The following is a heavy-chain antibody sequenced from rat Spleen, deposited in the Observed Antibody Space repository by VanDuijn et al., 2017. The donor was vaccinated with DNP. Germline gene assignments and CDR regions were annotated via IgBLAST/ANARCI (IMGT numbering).Heavy chain of an antibody. J-gene: IGHJ2*01. Sequence: EVQLVESGGGPVQPGRSLKLSCVASGFIFSNYWMTWIRQAPGKGLEWIASITNTGDRTYSQDSVKGRFTISRDNAKSTLYLQMNSLSSEDTATYYCARLPITTVADHWGQGVMVTVSS. V-gene: IGHV5-31*01. D-gene: IGHD1-1*01. CDR1: GFIFSNYW. CDR3: ARLPITTVADH. CDR2: ITNTGDRT.